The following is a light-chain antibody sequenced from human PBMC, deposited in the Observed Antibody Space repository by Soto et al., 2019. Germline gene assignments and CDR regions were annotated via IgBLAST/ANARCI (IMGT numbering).Light chain of an antibody. J-gene: IGKJ2*01. CDR1: QSVSSSY. Sequence: EIVLTQSPGTLSLSPGERATLSCRASQSVSSSYLAWYQQKPGQAPSILIYGASSRATGIPDRFSGSGSGTDFTLTISRLEPEDFAVYYCQQYGRSPPYTFGQGTKLEIK. V-gene: IGKV3-20*01. CDR2: GAS. CDR3: QQYGRSPPYT.